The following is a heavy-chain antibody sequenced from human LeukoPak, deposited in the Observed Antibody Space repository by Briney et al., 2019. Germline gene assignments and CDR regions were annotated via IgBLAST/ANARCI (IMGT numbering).Heavy chain of an antibody. J-gene: IGHJ4*02. D-gene: IGHD1-7*01. V-gene: IGHV1-69*05. CDR3: ARRSTGTTSFDY. CDR1: GGTFSSYA. CDR2: IIPIFGTA. Sequence: ASVKVSCEASGGTFSSYAISWVRQAPGQGLEWMGGIIPIFGTANYARKFQGRVTITTDESTSTAYMELSSLRSEDTAVYYSARRSTGTTSFDYWGQGTLVTVSS.